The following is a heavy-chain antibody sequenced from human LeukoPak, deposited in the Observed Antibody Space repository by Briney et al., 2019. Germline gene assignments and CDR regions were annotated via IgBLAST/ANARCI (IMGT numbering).Heavy chain of an antibody. CDR1: GFTFSDYY. CDR2: ISDSTTYT. CDR3: ARSHSGYSLDY. Sequence: GGSLRLSCAASGFTFSDYYMSWIRQAPGKGLEWISYISDSTTYTNYADSVKGRSTISRDNARNSLYLQMSSLRAEDTAVYYCARSHSGYSLDYWGQGTLVTVSS. J-gene: IGHJ4*02. V-gene: IGHV3-11*03. D-gene: IGHD3-22*01.